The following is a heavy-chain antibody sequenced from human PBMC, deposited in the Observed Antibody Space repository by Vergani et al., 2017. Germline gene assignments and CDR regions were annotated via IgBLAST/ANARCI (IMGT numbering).Heavy chain of an antibody. D-gene: IGHD3-10*01. V-gene: IGHV1-46*03. Sequence: QVQLVQSGAEVKKPGASVKVSCKASGYPFTSYYMPWVRQAPGQGLEWMGIINPSGGSTSYAQKFQGRVTMTRDTSTSTVYMELSSLRSEETALYYCARGGAVVPRGVDDYWGQGTLVTVSS. J-gene: IGHJ4*02. CDR1: GYPFTSYY. CDR3: ARGGAVVPRGVDDY. CDR2: INPSGGST.